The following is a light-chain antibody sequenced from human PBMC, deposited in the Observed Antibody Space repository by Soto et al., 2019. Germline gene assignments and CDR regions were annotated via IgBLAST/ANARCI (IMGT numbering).Light chain of an antibody. V-gene: IGKV1-27*01. J-gene: IGKJ1*01. CDR2: AAS. CDR1: QGINHY. CDR3: QKYDNAPWT. Sequence: DIQMTQSPSSLSASVGDRVTITCRASQGINHYLAWYQQRPGKVPRLLMYAASTLQSGVPSRFSGSVSGTDFTLTISSLQPEDVATYYCQKYDNAPWTFGQGTKVDIK.